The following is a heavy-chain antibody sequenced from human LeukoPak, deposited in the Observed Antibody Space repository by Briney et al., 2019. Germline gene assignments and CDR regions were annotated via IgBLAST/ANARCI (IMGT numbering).Heavy chain of an antibody. CDR3: ARTVSGDYYGMDV. V-gene: IGHV4-59*08. Sequence: PSETLSLTCTVSGGSINNSYWSWVRQPPGKGLEWIGYTSYGGSTNYNPSLKSRVTMSVDTSTDRFSLRLISVTAADTAVYYCARTVSGDYYGMDVWGQGTTVTVSS. J-gene: IGHJ6*02. CDR1: GGSINNSY. CDR2: TSYGGST. D-gene: IGHD1-26*01.